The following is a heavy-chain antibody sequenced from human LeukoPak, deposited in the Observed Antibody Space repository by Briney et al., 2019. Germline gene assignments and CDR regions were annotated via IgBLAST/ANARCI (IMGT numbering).Heavy chain of an antibody. CDR1: GSTFSDYY. CDR2: ISSSGSTI. CDR3: ARDLRWLQSYALYDAFDI. Sequence: PGGSLRLSCAASGSTFSDYYRSWIRQAPGKGLEWGSCISSSGSTIYYADSVKGRFTISRDNAKNTLYLQMNSLRAEDTAVYYCARDLRWLQSYALYDAFDIWGQGTMVTVSS. J-gene: IGHJ3*02. V-gene: IGHV3-11*01. D-gene: IGHD5-24*01.